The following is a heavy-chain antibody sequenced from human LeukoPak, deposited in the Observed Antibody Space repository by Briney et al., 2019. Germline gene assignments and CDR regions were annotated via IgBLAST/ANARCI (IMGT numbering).Heavy chain of an antibody. D-gene: IGHD3-3*01. CDR1: GFTFSNYS. CDR2: ISSSSSYI. J-gene: IGHJ2*01. V-gene: IGHV3-21*01. Sequence: GGSLRLSCAASGFTFSNYSMNWVRQAPGKGLEWVSSISSSSSYIYYADSVKGRFTISRDNAKNSLYLQMNSLRAEDTAVYYCARDSDNTIFGVVQKDWYFDLWGRGTLVTVSS. CDR3: ARDSDNTIFGVVQKDWYFDL.